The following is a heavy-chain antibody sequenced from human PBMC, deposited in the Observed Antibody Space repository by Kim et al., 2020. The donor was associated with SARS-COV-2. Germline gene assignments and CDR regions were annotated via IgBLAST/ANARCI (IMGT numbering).Heavy chain of an antibody. CDR3: AKESGSGSYYAWTYYYYGMDV. J-gene: IGHJ6*02. Sequence: GGSLRLSCAASGFTFSSYGMHWVRQALGKGLEWVAVISYDGSNKYYADSVKGRFTISRDNSKNTLYLQMNSLRAEDTAVYYCAKESGSGSYYAWTYYYYGMDVWGQGTTVTVSS. V-gene: IGHV3-30*18. CDR1: GFTFSSYG. D-gene: IGHD3-10*01. CDR2: ISYDGSNK.